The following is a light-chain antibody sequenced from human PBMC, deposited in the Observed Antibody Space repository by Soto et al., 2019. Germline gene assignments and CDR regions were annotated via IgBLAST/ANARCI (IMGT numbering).Light chain of an antibody. CDR1: QSLVHSDGNTY. J-gene: IGKJ1*01. V-gene: IGKV2-24*01. CDR2: KIS. Sequence: DIVMTQTPLSSPVALGQPASISCRSSQSLVHSDGNTYLSWLHQRPGQPPRLLIYKISNRFSGVQNKFRGSGAGTDSTRIIGGVEAEEVGVYYGRKPTKFPRTFGQGTKVEI. CDR3: RKPTKFPRT.